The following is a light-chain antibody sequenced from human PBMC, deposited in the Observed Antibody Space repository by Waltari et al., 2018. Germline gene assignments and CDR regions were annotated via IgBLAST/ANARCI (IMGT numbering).Light chain of an antibody. CDR2: SNN. Sequence: QSVLTQPPSASGTPGQRVTITCSGSSSNIGRNTVNWYQLLPGTAPKLLIYSNNQRPSGVPDRFSGSKSGTSASLAISGLQSEDEADYYCAAWDDSLNGVVFGGGTKLTAL. CDR1: SSNIGRNT. CDR3: AAWDDSLNGVV. J-gene: IGLJ2*01. V-gene: IGLV1-44*01.